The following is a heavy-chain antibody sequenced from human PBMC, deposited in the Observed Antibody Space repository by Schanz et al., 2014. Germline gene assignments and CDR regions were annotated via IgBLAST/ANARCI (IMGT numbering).Heavy chain of an antibody. CDR2: ISYDGRNK. CDR1: EFTFSSYA. V-gene: IGHV3-30-3*01. CDR3: ARDLEGYDGGGGGFDP. J-gene: IGHJ5*02. Sequence: VQLVESGGGLVKPGGSLRLSCEASEFTFSSYAMHWVRQAPGKGLEWVAVISYDGRNKYYADAVKGRFTISRDNSKNTLYLQMNSLRAEDAAVYYWARDLEGYDGGGGGFDPWGQGTLXTVSS. D-gene: IGHD2-21*01.